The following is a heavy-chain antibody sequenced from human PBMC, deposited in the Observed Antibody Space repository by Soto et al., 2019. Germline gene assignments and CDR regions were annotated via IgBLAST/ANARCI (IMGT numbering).Heavy chain of an antibody. CDR1: GGSISSSNW. J-gene: IGHJ6*02. CDR2: IYHSGST. V-gene: IGHV4-4*02. Sequence: AETLSLTCAVSGGSISSSNWWSWVRQPPGKGLEWIGEIYHSGSTNYNPSLKSRVTISVDKSKNQFSLKLSSVTAADTAVYYCARVNVLRFLERTYYYYGMDVWGQGTTVTVSS. D-gene: IGHD3-3*01. CDR3: ARVNVLRFLERTYYYYGMDV.